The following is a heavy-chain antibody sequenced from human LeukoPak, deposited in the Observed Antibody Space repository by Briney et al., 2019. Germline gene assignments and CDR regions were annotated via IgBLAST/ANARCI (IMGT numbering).Heavy chain of an antibody. J-gene: IGHJ6*03. CDR3: AKGGSEPHYYYYYMDV. CDR2: ISGSGGST. CDR1: GFTFSSYA. D-gene: IGHD1-14*01. Sequence: LAGGSLRLSCAASGFTFSSYAMSWVRQAPGKGLEWVSAISGSGGSTYYADSVKGRFTISRDNSKNTLYLQMNSLRAEDTAVYYCAKGGSEPHYYYYYMDVWGKGTTVTVSS. V-gene: IGHV3-23*01.